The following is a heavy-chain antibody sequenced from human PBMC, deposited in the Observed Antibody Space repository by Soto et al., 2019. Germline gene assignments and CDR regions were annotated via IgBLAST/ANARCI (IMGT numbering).Heavy chain of an antibody. D-gene: IGHD1-26*01. CDR3: ARDGSVGGRHDAFDI. CDR2: ISASGTDI. Sequence: PGGSLRLSCAASGFIFSNYYISWIRQAPGKGLEWVSYISASGTDIYYADSVKGRFTISRDNAKNSLYLQMNSLTAEDTAVYYCARDGSVGGRHDAFDIWGQGTMVTVSS. CDR1: GFIFSNYY. J-gene: IGHJ3*02. V-gene: IGHV3-11*01.